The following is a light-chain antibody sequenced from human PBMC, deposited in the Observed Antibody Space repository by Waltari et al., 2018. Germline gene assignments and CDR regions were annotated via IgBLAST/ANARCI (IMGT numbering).Light chain of an antibody. Sequence: AIWMTQSPSLLSASTGDRVTISCRISQSISSYLAWYQQKPGKAPELLIYAASTLQSGVPSRFSGSGSGTDFTLTISCLQSEDFATYYCQQYYSFPPTFGQGTKVEIK. CDR3: QQYYSFPPT. CDR1: QSISSY. V-gene: IGKV1D-8*02. J-gene: IGKJ1*01. CDR2: AAS.